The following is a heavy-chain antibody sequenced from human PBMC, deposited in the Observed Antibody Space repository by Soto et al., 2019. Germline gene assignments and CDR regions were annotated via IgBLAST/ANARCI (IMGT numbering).Heavy chain of an antibody. J-gene: IGHJ4*02. V-gene: IGHV3-53*01. CDR2: IYSGGST. Sequence: GGSLRLSCAASGFTVSSNYMSWVRQAPGKGLEWVSVIYSGGSTYYAYSVKGRFTISRDNSKNTLYLQMNSLRAEDTAVYYCARDRPNSSSWYYFDYWGQGTLVTVSS. D-gene: IGHD6-13*01. CDR1: GFTVSSNY. CDR3: ARDRPNSSSWYYFDY.